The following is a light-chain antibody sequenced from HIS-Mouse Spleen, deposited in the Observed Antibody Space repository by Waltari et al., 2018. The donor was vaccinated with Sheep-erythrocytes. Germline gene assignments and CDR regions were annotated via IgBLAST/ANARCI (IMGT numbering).Light chain of an antibody. CDR3: CSYAGSYNHV. CDR1: SSDVGGYNH. CDR2: DVS. J-gene: IGLJ1*01. V-gene: IGLV2-11*01. Sequence: QSALTQPRPVSGSPGQSVTISCTGTSSDVGGYNHVSWYQQHPGKAPKLMIYDVSKRPSGVPGRFSGSKSGNTASLTISGLQAEDEADYYCCSYAGSYNHVFATGTKVTVL.